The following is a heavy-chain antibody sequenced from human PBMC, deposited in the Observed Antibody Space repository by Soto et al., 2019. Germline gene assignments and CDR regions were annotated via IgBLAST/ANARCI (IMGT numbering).Heavy chain of an antibody. J-gene: IGHJ3*01. Sequence: EVQLVESGGGLVKPWGSLRLSCAASGFTFSRYIMHWVRQAPGQGLEWIATISSTSTNIYYADSVKGRITISRDNPKNSLYLQMDSLRREDTAVYYCARGIASSSLVTFDVWGQGTMVTVSP. CDR2: ISSTSTNI. D-gene: IGHD2-21*01. CDR3: ARGIASSSLVTFDV. V-gene: IGHV3-21*01. CDR1: GFTFSRYI.